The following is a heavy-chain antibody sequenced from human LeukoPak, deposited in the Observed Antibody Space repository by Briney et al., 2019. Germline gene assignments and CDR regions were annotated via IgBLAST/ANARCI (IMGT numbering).Heavy chain of an antibody. Sequence: GSLRLSCAASGFTFTIYGMHWVRQAAGKGLEWVAFIRYDGSNEYYADSVKGRFTISRDNSKNTLFLQMNSLRAEDTAVYYCAKDHGYSYGYPDYWGQGTLVTVSS. CDR1: GFTFTIYG. V-gene: IGHV3-30*02. J-gene: IGHJ4*02. D-gene: IGHD5-18*01. CDR2: IRYDGSNE. CDR3: AKDHGYSYGYPDY.